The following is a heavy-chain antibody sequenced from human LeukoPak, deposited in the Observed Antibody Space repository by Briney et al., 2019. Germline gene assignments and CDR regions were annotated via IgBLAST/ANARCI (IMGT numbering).Heavy chain of an antibody. Sequence: GGSLRLSCAASEFTFSSYWMGWVRQAPGKGLEWVANIKQDGSEKYYVDSVKGRFTISRDNAKNLLYLQVNSLRAEDTAVYYCARVRESPGSGSYHNWFDPWGQGTLVTVSS. CDR1: EFTFSSYW. J-gene: IGHJ5*02. D-gene: IGHD3-10*01. CDR2: IKQDGSEK. CDR3: ARVRESPGSGSYHNWFDP. V-gene: IGHV3-7*01.